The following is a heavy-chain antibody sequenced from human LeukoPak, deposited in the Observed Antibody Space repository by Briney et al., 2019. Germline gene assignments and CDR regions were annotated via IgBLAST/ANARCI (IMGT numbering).Heavy chain of an antibody. J-gene: IGHJ1*01. D-gene: IGHD6-6*01. CDR3: ARDRGYSSSSGYFQH. V-gene: IGHV3-21*01. CDR1: GFTFSTYA. Sequence: PGGSLRLSCAASGFTFSTYAMSWVRQAPGKGLEWVSSISGSSSYIYYADSVKGRFTISRDNAKNSLYLQMNSLRAEDTAVYYCARDRGYSSSSGYFQHWGQGTLVTVSS. CDR2: ISGSSSYI.